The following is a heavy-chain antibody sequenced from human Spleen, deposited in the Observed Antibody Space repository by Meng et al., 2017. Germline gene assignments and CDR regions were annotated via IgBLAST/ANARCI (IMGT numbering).Heavy chain of an antibody. V-gene: IGHV4-4*07. D-gene: IGHD3-10*01. CDR1: GGSISTFH. CDR2: IYTSGST. Sequence: QVQLQKSCPKLVKPSATLSLTCTVSGGSISTFHCGWIRQPAGKGLEYIGRIYTSGSTNYNPSLKSRFTMSVDTSKNQFSLKLYSVTAADTAVYYCAVEDSSGGYWGQGTLVTVSS. CDR3: AVEDSSGGY. J-gene: IGHJ4*02.